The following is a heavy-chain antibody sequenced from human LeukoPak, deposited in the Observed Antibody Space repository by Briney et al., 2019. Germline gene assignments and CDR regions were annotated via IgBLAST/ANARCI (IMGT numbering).Heavy chain of an antibody. J-gene: IGHJ4*02. D-gene: IGHD5-18*01. CDR3: ARPQTAMVTFDY. CDR2: IYYSGST. Sequence: SETLSLTCTVSGGSISSGDYYWSWIRQPPGKGLEWIGYIYYSGSTYYNPSLKSRVTISVDTSKNQFSLKLSSVTAADTAVYYCARPQTAMVTFDYWGQGTLVTVSS. V-gene: IGHV4-30-4*08. CDR1: GGSISSGDYY.